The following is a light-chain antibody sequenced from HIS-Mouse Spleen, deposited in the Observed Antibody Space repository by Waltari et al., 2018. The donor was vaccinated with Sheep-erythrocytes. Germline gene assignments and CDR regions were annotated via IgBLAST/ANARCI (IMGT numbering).Light chain of an antibody. CDR3: CSYAGSSTPWV. J-gene: IGLJ3*02. V-gene: IGLV2-23*01. CDR1: SSDVGSYNL. Sequence: QSALTQPASVSGSPGQSLTISCTGTSSDVGSYNLVSWYKQHPGKAPKLMIYEGSKRPSGVYNRFSGSKSGNTASLTISGLQAEDEADYYCCSYAGSSTPWVFGGGTKLTVL. CDR2: EGS.